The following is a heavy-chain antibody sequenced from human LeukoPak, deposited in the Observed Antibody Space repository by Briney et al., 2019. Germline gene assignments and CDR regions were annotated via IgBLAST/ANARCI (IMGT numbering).Heavy chain of an antibody. Sequence: PSETLSLTCTVSGGSISSYYWSWIRQPPGKGLEWIGYIYYSGSTNYNPSLKSRVTISVDTSKNQFSLKLSSVTAADTAVYYCARGWLQTYYYGMDVWGQGTTVTVSS. J-gene: IGHJ6*02. D-gene: IGHD5-24*01. V-gene: IGHV4-59*01. CDR3: ARGWLQTYYYGMDV. CDR2: IYYSGST. CDR1: GGSISSYY.